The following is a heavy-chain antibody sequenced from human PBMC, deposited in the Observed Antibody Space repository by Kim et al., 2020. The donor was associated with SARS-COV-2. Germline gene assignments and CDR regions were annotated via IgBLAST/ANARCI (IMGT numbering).Heavy chain of an antibody. Sequence: ASVKVSCKASGYTFTSYAMHWVRQAPGQRLEWMGWINAGNGNTKYSQKFQGRVTITRDTSASTAYMELSSLRSEDTAVYYCARGGVRTVPQAFDIWGQGTMVTVSS. V-gene: IGHV1-3*01. J-gene: IGHJ3*02. CDR2: INAGNGNT. D-gene: IGHD3-10*01. CDR1: GYTFTSYA. CDR3: ARGGVRTVPQAFDI.